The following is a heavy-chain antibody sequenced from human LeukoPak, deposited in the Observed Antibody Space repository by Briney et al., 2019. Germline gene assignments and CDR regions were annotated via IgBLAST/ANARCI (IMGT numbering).Heavy chain of an antibody. D-gene: IGHD6-19*01. Sequence: GASVKVSCKASGYTFTGYYMHWVRQAPGQGLEWMGWINPNSGGTSYAQKFQGRVTVTRDTSISTAYMELSRLRSDDTAVYYCARDSSGWYIDYWGQGTLVTVSS. J-gene: IGHJ4*02. CDR1: GYTFTGYY. V-gene: IGHV1-2*02. CDR3: ARDSSGWYIDY. CDR2: INPNSGGT.